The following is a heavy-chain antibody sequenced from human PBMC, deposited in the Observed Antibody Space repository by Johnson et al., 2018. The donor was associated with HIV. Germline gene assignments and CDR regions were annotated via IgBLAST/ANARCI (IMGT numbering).Heavy chain of an antibody. D-gene: IGHD5-24*01. V-gene: IGHV3-74*01. Sequence: VQLVESGGGLVQPGGSLRLSCAASGFTFSSYWMHWVRQAPGKGLVWVSRINSDGSSTSYADSVKGRFSISRDNSKNRLYLQTNSLRVEDTAVYYCAREMAWEDAFDIWGQGTMVTVSS. CDR3: AREMAWEDAFDI. J-gene: IGHJ3*02. CDR2: INSDGSST. CDR1: GFTFSSYW.